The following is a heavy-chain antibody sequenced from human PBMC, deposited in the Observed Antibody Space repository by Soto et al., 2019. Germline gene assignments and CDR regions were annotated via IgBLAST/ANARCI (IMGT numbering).Heavy chain of an antibody. CDR1: GFTFSSYE. D-gene: IGHD6-6*01. CDR3: ARVGLVLYYSYGMDV. J-gene: IGHJ6*02. V-gene: IGHV3-48*03. Sequence: GGSLRLSCAASGFTFSSYEMNWVRQAPGKGLEWVSYISSSGSTIYYADSVKGRFTISRDNAKNSLYLQMNSLRAEDTAVYYCARVGLVLYYSYGMDVSGQGTSLTVSS. CDR2: ISSSGSTI.